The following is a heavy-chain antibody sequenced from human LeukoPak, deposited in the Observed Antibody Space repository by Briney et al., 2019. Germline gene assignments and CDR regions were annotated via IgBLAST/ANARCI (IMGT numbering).Heavy chain of an antibody. Sequence: SETLSLTCTVSGGSISSYYWSWIRQPPGKGLEWIWYIYYSGSTNYNPSLKSRVTTSVDTSKNQFSLKLSSVTAADTAVYYCAGAGRYCSSTSCPWWFDPWGQEALVTVSS. CDR2: IYYSGST. CDR1: GGSISSYY. J-gene: IGHJ5*02. V-gene: IGHV4-59*01. CDR3: AGAGRYCSSTSCPWWFDP. D-gene: IGHD2-2*01.